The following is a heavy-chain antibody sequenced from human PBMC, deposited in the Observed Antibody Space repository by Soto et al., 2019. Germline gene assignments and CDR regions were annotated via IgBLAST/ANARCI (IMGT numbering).Heavy chain of an antibody. CDR1: GFSFGEYE. D-gene: IGHD2-15*01. Sequence: DVQLVESGGGFIQPGGSLRLSCAASGFSFGEYEMNWVRQAPGQGLEWVSYINQYGKITYYADSVKGRFTISRDDAKKSLFLQMDSLRAEDTALYYCARAACSDEGWDHWGQGIRVTVSS. CDR3: ARAACSDEGWDH. V-gene: IGHV3-48*03. J-gene: IGHJ4*02. CDR2: INQYGKIT.